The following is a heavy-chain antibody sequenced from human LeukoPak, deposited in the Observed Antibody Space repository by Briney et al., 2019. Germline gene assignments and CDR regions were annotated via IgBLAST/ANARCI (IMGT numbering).Heavy chain of an antibody. CDR3: AGVGTPIAAAGRKGYYYYGMDV. CDR2: ISAYNGNT. V-gene: IGHV1-18*01. CDR1: GYTFTSYG. J-gene: IGHJ6*02. Sequence: ASVKVSCKASGYTFTSYGISWVRQAPGQGLEWMGWISAYNGNTNYAQKRQGRVTMTTDTSTSTAYMELRSLRSDDTAVYYCAGVGTPIAAAGRKGYYYYGMDVWGQGTTVTVSS. D-gene: IGHD6-13*01.